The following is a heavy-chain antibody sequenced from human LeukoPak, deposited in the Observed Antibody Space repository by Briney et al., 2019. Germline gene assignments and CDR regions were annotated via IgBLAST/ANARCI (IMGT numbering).Heavy chain of an antibody. J-gene: IGHJ6*03. Sequence: GASVKVSCKASGYTFTSYGISWVRQAPGQGLEWMGWISAYNGNTNYAQKLQGRVTMTTDTSTSTAYMELRSLRSDDTAVYYCAREGCSSTSCPRGVYYYYYMDVWGKGTTVTVSS. CDR3: AREGCSSTSCPRGVYYYYYMDV. D-gene: IGHD2-2*01. CDR2: ISAYNGNT. CDR1: GYTFTSYG. V-gene: IGHV1-18*01.